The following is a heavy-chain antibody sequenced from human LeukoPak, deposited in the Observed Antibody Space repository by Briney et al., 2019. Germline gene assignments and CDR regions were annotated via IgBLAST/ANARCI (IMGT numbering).Heavy chain of an antibody. J-gene: IGHJ4*02. D-gene: IGHD3-22*01. Sequence: SETLSLTCTVSGGSISSYYGSWIRQAPGKGGEWVGYIYYIGSTNYNPSLKSRITTSVDTSKNQFSMKLSSVTAADTAVYYCARALSGYYYSFAYWGQGTLVTVYS. CDR1: GGSISSYY. V-gene: IGHV4-59*01. CDR2: IYYIGST. CDR3: ARALSGYYYSFAY.